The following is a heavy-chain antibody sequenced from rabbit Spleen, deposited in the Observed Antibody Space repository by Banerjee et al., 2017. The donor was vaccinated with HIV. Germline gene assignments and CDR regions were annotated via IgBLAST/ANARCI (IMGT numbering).Heavy chain of an antibody. Sequence: QEQLVESGGGLVKPEGSLKLSCTASGFSFSNKAVMYWVRQAPGKGLELIAWIYTRDGSTYYASWVNGRFTISRSTSLNTVTLQMTSLTAADTATYFCARDLAGVIGWNFNLWGPGTLVTVS. CDR1: GFSFSNKA. D-gene: IGHD4-1*01. V-gene: IGHV1S47*01. CDR2: IYTRDGST. CDR3: ARDLAGVIGWNFNL. J-gene: IGHJ4*01.